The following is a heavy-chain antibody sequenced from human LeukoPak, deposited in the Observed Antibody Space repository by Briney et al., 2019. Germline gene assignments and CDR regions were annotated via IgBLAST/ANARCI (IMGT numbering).Heavy chain of an antibody. D-gene: IGHD3-10*01. CDR1: GYTFTSYG. CDR3: ARVVLLWFGELLGDPDY. Sequence: ASVKVSCKASGYTFTSYGISWVRQAPGQGLEWMGWISAYNGNTNYAQKLQGRVTMTTDISTSTAYMELRSLRSDDTAVHYCARVVLLWFGELLGDPDYWGQGTLVTVSS. J-gene: IGHJ4*02. V-gene: IGHV1-18*01. CDR2: ISAYNGNT.